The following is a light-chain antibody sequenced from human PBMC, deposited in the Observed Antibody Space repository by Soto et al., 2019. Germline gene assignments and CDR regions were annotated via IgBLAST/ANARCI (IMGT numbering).Light chain of an antibody. CDR3: QQYGTSPPIT. Sequence: EIVLTQSPGTLSLSPGERATLFCRASQSVSSSYLAWYQQKPGQAPRLLIYGASSRATGIPDRFSGSGSGTDFTLTITRLEPEDFAVYYCQQYGTSPPITFGKGTRLEIK. CDR2: GAS. CDR1: QSVSSSY. V-gene: IGKV3-20*01. J-gene: IGKJ5*01.